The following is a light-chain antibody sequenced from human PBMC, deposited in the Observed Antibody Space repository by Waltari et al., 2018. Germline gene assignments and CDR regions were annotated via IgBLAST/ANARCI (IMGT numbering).Light chain of an antibody. V-gene: IGKV1-39*01. Sequence: QMTQSPSSLSASVGDRVTITCRASQTIDDLSWYQHKPGEAPKLLIYETSTLQSGVPTRVSGSKFGTTFILTISSLQPEDFATYFCQPNYDTPRTFGQGTKVDIK. J-gene: IGKJ2*02. CDR1: QTIDD. CDR3: QPNYDTPRT. CDR2: ETS.